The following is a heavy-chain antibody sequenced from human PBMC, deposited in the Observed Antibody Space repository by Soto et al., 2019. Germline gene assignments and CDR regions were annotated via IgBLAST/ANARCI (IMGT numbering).Heavy chain of an antibody. CDR2: MYYTGRS. CDR1: GGAISSGGYY. J-gene: IGHJ4*02. V-gene: IGHV4-31*03. D-gene: IGHD2-15*01. CDR3: ARTGGYCSAGACYPHYLDY. Sequence: QVQLQEPGPGLVKPSQTLSLTCTVSGGAISSGGYYWSWIRQYPGKGLEWIGYMYYTGRSYYNPSLKSRVTTSIATSTNQFSLKLNSVTAADTAVYSCARTGGYCSAGACYPHYLDYWAQGTLVTVSS.